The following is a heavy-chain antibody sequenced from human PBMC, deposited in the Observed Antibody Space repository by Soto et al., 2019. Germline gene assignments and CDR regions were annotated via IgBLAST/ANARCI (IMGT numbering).Heavy chain of an antibody. CDR3: ARVGKIKANFILWFAQSGMDV. CDR1: GGSFSGYY. V-gene: IGHV4-34*01. Sequence: SETLSLTCAVYGGSFSGYYWSWIRQPPGKGLEWIGEINHSGSTNYNPSLKSRVTISVDTSKNQFSLKLSSVTDAETAVYYCARVGKIKANFILWFAQSGMDVWGQGTTVTVYS. CDR2: INHSGST. D-gene: IGHD3-10*01. J-gene: IGHJ6*02.